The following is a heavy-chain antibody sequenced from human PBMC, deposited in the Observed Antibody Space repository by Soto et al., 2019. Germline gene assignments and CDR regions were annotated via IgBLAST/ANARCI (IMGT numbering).Heavy chain of an antibody. V-gene: IGHV4-4*02. Sequence: QVQLQESGPGLVKPSGTLSLTCAVSDGFISSSNYWSWVRQPPGKGLEWIGQVYHNGGPSYNPSLRSRITMPIAKSKNQFSLNLSAVTAADTAVYFCVRHGGGLFDYWCPGHLVTVSS. CDR1: DGFISSSNY. CDR3: VRHGGGLFDY. D-gene: IGHD2-21*01. J-gene: IGHJ4*02. CDR2: VYHNGGP.